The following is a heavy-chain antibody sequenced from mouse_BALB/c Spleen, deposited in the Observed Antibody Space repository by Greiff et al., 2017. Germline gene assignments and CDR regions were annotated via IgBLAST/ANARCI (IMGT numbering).Heavy chain of an antibody. V-gene: IGHV14-3*02. CDR1: GFNIKDTY. D-gene: IGHD1-1*01. J-gene: IGHJ4*01. CDR2: IDPANGNT. CDR3: ASRTTGGMDY. Sequence: VQLQQSGAELVKPGASVKLSCTASGFNIKDTYMHWVKQRPEQGLEWIGRIDPANGNTKYDPKFPGKATITADTASNTAYLQLSSLTSEDTAVYYCASRTTGGMDYWGQGTSVTVSA.